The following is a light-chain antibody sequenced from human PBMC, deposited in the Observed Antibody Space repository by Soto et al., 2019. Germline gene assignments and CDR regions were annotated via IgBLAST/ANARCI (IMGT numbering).Light chain of an antibody. CDR2: DAS. J-gene: IGKJ5*01. Sequence: ETVLTQSPGTLSLSPGEGATLSCRASERIPSGFLDGYQQPHGTDPRLRMYDASGRDPGTPDRFSGRGSGTDVTLSISRLEPEDFAVYYCQQFRNSVITFGQGTRLEIK. CDR3: QQFRNSVIT. V-gene: IGKV3-20*01. CDR1: ERIPSGF.